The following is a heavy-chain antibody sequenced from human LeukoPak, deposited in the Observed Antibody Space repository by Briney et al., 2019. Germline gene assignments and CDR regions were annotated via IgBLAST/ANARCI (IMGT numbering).Heavy chain of an antibody. Sequence: PGGSLRLSCAASGFTFSSYSMNWVRQAPGKGLEWVSSISSSSSYIYYADSVKGRFTISRHNAKNSLYLQMNSLRAEDTAVYYCARDRNRGGNPPFDYWGQGTLVTVSS. J-gene: IGHJ4*02. CDR2: ISSSSSYI. D-gene: IGHD4-23*01. CDR1: GFTFSSYS. V-gene: IGHV3-21*01. CDR3: ARDRNRGGNPPFDY.